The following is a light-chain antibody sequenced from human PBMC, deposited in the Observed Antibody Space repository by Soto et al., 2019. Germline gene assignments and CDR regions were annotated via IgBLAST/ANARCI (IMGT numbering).Light chain of an antibody. V-gene: IGLV4-69*01. CDR1: SGHSSYA. CDR3: QTWVTGIQV. CDR2: LNSDGSH. Sequence: QSVLTQSPSASASLGASVKLTCTLSSGHSSYAIAWHQQRPEKGPRYLMKLNSDGSHSKGDGIPDRFSGSSSGAERYLTISSLQSEDEADYYCQTWVTGIQVFGGGTKHTVL. J-gene: IGLJ2*01.